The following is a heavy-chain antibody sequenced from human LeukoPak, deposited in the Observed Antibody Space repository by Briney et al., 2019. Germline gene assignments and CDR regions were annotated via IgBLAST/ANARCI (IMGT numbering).Heavy chain of an antibody. CDR2: IIPIFGTA. CDR3: ARDTYYDSSGYYYHYY. CDR1: GGTFSSYA. J-gene: IGHJ4*02. V-gene: IGHV1-69*01. Sequence: SVKVSCKASGGTFSSYAISWVRQAPGQGLEWMGGIIPIFGTANYAQKFQGRVTITADESTSTAYMELISLRSEDTAVYYCARDTYYDSSGYYYHYYWGQGTLVTVSS. D-gene: IGHD3-22*01.